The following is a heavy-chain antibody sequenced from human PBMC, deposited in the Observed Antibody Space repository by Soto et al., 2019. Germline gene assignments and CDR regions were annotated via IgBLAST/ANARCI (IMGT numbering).Heavy chain of an antibody. J-gene: IGHJ4*02. Sequence: ASVKVSCKASGYTFTSYGISWVRQAPGQGLEWMGWISAYNGNTNYAQKLQGRVTMTTDTSTSTAYMELRSLRSDDTAVYYCAREDIVVVPAAPRGYFDYWGQGTLVTVSS. CDR1: GYTFTSYG. D-gene: IGHD2-2*01. V-gene: IGHV1-18*04. CDR3: AREDIVVVPAAPRGYFDY. CDR2: ISAYNGNT.